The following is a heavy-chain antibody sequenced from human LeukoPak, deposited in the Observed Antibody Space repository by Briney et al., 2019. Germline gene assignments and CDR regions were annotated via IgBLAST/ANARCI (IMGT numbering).Heavy chain of an antibody. J-gene: IGHJ4*02. CDR3: ARGLATIS. Sequence: SETLSLTCTVSGGPISGYFWSWIRQPPGKGLEWIGYIHDNGRTTYNPSLRSRVTISIDTSKSQFSLKLNSLTTTDTAVYYCARGLATISWGQGTLVTVSS. D-gene: IGHD5-24*01. CDR2: IHDNGRT. V-gene: IGHV4-59*01. CDR1: GGPISGYF.